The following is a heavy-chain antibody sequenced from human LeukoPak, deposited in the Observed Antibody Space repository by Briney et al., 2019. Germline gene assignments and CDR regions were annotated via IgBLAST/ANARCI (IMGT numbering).Heavy chain of an antibody. CDR2: ISWNSGSI. D-gene: IGHD5-24*01. CDR3: AKGRRWLQTLGYFDY. Sequence: GGSLRLSCAASGFTFDDYAMHWVRQAPGKGLEWVSGISWNSGSIGYADSVKGRFTISRDNAKNSLYLQMNSLRAEDTALYYCAKGRRWLQTLGYFDYWGQGTLVTVSS. CDR1: GFTFDDYA. J-gene: IGHJ4*02. V-gene: IGHV3-9*01.